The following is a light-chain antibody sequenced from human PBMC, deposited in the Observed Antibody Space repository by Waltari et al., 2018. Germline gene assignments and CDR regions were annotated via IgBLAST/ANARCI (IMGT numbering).Light chain of an antibody. Sequence: EIVLTQSPATLPSSTGERATLSCRTSQRVGTSLDWYQQKPGQAPRILIWDASNRARGTPARFSGSGAGTDFTLTISGLDPEDFAVYYCQQRSNWPPELTFGGGTKVEIK. J-gene: IGKJ4*01. V-gene: IGKV3-11*01. CDR3: QQRSNWPPELT. CDR2: DAS. CDR1: QRVGTS.